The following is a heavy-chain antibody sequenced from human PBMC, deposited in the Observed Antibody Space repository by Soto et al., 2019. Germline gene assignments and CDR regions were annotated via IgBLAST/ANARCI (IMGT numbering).Heavy chain of an antibody. Sequence: SETLSLTCAVSGGSMYTPNWWTWVRQTAGKGLQWIGEIYHSESTNYNPSLKSRVTISVDKSKTQFSLNLTSVTAADTAMYYCARGTTRIRGLFDYWGQGILVTVSS. J-gene: IGHJ4*02. CDR3: ARGTTRIRGLFDY. CDR1: GGSMYTPNW. V-gene: IGHV4-4*02. D-gene: IGHD1-1*01. CDR2: IYHSEST.